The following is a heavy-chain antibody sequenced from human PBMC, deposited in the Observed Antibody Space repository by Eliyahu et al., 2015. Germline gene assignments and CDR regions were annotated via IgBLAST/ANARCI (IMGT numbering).Heavy chain of an antibody. CDR3: AKDEDPNSSGWYFPMLIGY. D-gene: IGHD6-19*01. CDR2: ISGSGGST. J-gene: IGHJ4*02. V-gene: IGHV3-23*01. CDR1: GFPFSXYX. Sequence: EVQLLESGGGLVQPGGSLRLSCSASGFPFSXYXMGWVRQAPGKGLEWVSAISGSGGSTYYADSVKGRFTISRDNSKNTLYLQMNSLRAEDTAVYYCAKDEDPNSSGWYFPMLIGYWGQGTLVTVSS.